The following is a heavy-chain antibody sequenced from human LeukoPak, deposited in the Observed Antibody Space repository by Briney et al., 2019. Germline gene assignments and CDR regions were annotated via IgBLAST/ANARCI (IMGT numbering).Heavy chain of an antibody. J-gene: IGHJ6*02. V-gene: IGHV3-48*04. CDR1: GFTFSSYS. CDR2: ISSSGGTI. CDR3: ARDLSYCTITSCSYYYYGMDV. Sequence: GGSLRLSCAASGFTFSSYSMNWVRQAPGKGLEWVSSISSSGGTIYYADSVKGRFTISRDNAKNSLYLQMNSLRAEDTAVYYCARDLSYCTITSCSYYYYGMDVWGRGTTVTVSS. D-gene: IGHD2-2*01.